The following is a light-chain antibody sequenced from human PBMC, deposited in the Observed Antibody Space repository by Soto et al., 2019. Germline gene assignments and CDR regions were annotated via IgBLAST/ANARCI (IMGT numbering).Light chain of an antibody. V-gene: IGLV2-14*01. Sequence: QSALTQPASVSGSPGQSITISCTGTSSDVGGYNYVSWYQQHPGKAPKLMIYEVSNRPSGVSNRFSGSKSGNTASLTIYGLQAEDEADYYCSSYAGSDNAVVFGGGTQLTVL. CDR3: SSYAGSDNAVV. CDR2: EVS. J-gene: IGLJ2*01. CDR1: SSDVGGYNY.